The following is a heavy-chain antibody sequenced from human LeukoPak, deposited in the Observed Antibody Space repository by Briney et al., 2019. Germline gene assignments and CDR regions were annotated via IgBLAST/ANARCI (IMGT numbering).Heavy chain of an antibody. J-gene: IGHJ4*02. Sequence: SETLSLTCAVYGGSFSGYYWSWIRQPPGKGLEWIGEINHSGSTNYNPSLKSRVTISVDTSKNQFSLKLSSVTAADTAVYYCARGGGYGPLGDWGQGNLGSVSS. V-gene: IGHV4-34*01. CDR3: ARGGGYGPLGD. D-gene: IGHD5-18*01. CDR1: GGSFSGYY. CDR2: INHSGST.